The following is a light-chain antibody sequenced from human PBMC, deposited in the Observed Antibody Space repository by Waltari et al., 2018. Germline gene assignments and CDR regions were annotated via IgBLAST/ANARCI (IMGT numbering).Light chain of an antibody. V-gene: IGLV1-44*01. CDR2: RSD. J-gene: IGLJ3*02. Sequence: QSVLTQPPSASGTPGQRVTLSCSGSASNLGGTLVLRYQQPPGKAPKRLIYRSDLRPSGVPDRFSGSKSGTSASLAISGLQSEDEADYFCASWDDSMNGHWVFGGGTKVTVL. CDR1: ASNLGGTL. CDR3: ASWDDSMNGHWV.